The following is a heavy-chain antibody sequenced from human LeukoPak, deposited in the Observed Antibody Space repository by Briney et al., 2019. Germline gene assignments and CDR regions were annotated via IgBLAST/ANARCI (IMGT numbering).Heavy chain of an antibody. J-gene: IGHJ4*02. D-gene: IGHD3-10*01. V-gene: IGHV3-23*01. CDR2: FGGSGASV. Sequence: GGSLRLSCAASGFTFSTYGMSWVRQAPGKGLEWVSTFGGSGASVYYADSVKGRFTVSRDNSKNTLYPQMNSLRVEDTAVYYCAKSGPYYYDYWGQGTLVTVSS. CDR3: AKSGPYYYDY. CDR1: GFTFSTYG.